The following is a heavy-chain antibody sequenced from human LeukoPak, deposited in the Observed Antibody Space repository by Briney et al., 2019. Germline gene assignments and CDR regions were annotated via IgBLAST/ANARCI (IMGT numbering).Heavy chain of an antibody. J-gene: IGHJ4*02. CDR3: ARHCITMIVGSCTSDY. V-gene: IGHV4-39*01. Sequence: SETLSLTCTVSGGSISSSSYYWGWIRQPPGKGLEWIGSIYYSGSTYYNPSLKSRVTISVDTSKNQFSLKLSSVTAADTAVYYCARHCITMIVGSCTSDYWGQGTLVTVSS. CDR2: IYYSGST. D-gene: IGHD3-22*01. CDR1: GGSISSSSYY.